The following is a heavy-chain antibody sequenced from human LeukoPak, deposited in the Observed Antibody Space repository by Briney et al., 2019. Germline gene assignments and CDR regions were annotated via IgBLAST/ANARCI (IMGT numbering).Heavy chain of an antibody. J-gene: IGHJ4*02. CDR1: GYTFTGYY. CDR3: AAVLDFWSGYSLDY. Sequence: GASVKVSCKASGYTFTGYYIHWVRQAPGQGLEWMGWINPNSGGTNYAQKFQGRVTMTRDTSISTAYMELSRLRSDDTAVYYCAAVLDFWSGYSLDYWGQGTLVTVSS. D-gene: IGHD3-3*01. CDR2: INPNSGGT. V-gene: IGHV1-2*02.